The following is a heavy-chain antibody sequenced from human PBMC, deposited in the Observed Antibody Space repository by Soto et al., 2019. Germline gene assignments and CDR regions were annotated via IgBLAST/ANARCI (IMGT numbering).Heavy chain of an antibody. CDR3: ARASDGRYYYYGMDV. CDR1: GGSISSGGYS. CDR2: IYHSGST. V-gene: IGHV4-30-2*01. Sequence: SETLSLTCAVSGGSISSGGYSWSWIRQPPGKGLEWIGYIYHSGSTYYNPSLKSRVTISVDRSKNQFSLKLSSVTAADTAVYYCARASDGRYYYYGMDVWGQGTTVTVSS. J-gene: IGHJ6*02.